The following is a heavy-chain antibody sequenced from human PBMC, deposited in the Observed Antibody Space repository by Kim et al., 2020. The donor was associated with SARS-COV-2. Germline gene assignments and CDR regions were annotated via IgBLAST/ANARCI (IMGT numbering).Heavy chain of an antibody. D-gene: IGHD3-10*01. Sequence: GGSLRLSCAVSGFSFSRSGMHWVRQAPGKGLEWVAIISYDGSNKEYTDSVKGRFTISRDDAKNTLYLQMNSLREEDTAVYYCVARSKVRGAGYGMDVWGQGTTVTVSS. CDR3: VARSKVRGAGYGMDV. J-gene: IGHJ6*02. CDR1: GFSFSRSG. V-gene: IGHV3-30*03. CDR2: ISYDGSNK.